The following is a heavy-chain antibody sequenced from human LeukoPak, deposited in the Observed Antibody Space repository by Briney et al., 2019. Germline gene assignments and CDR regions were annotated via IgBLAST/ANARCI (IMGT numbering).Heavy chain of an antibody. CDR3: ATTTSAQLPIGY. CDR1: GFTFTSYW. V-gene: IGHV3-7*01. J-gene: IGHJ4*02. CDR2: IKEDGSEK. Sequence: PAGSLTLSCASSGFTFTSYWMSWVRQAPGKGLEWVANIKEDGSEKYYVDSVKGRFTISRDNAKNSLYLQMNSLRAEDTAVYYCATTTSAQLPIGYWGQGTLVTVSS. D-gene: IGHD5-18*01.